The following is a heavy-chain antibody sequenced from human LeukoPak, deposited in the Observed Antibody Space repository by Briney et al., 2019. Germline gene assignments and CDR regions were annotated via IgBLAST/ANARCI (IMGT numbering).Heavy chain of an antibody. V-gene: IGHV3-30*03. CDR2: ISYDATNK. CDR3: ARASSTGWYSY. D-gene: IGHD2-15*01. J-gene: IGHJ4*02. Sequence: PGGSLRLSCAASRFTFSNYGMHWVRQAPGKGLDWVAVISYDATNKYYADSVKGRFTISRDNSKNTLYLQMNSLRAEDTAVYYCARASSTGWYSYWGQGTLVTVSS. CDR1: RFTFSNYG.